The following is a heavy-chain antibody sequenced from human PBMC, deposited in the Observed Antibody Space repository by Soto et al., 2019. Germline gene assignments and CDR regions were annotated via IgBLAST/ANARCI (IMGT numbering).Heavy chain of an antibody. Sequence: EVQLLESGGGLVQPGGSLRLSCAASGIIFSRNAMSWVRQPPGKGLEWVSTISGSGGSTYYADSMKGRFTISRDNSKNTLYLQINSRRADDTAIYYCAQGGSSSSWYGVFDYWGQGNLVTVSS. D-gene: IGHD6-13*01. V-gene: IGHV3-23*01. J-gene: IGHJ4*02. CDR3: AQGGSSSSWYGVFDY. CDR1: GIIFSRNA. CDR2: ISGSGGST.